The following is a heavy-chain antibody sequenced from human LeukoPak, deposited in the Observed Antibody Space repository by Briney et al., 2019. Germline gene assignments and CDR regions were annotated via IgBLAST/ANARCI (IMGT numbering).Heavy chain of an antibody. CDR1: GFTFSSYA. CDR3: AKFLPTHIVVANYYFDY. J-gene: IGHJ4*02. V-gene: IGHV3-23*01. CDR2: ISGSGGST. D-gene: IGHD2-21*01. Sequence: GGSLRLSCAASGFTFSSYAMSWVRQAPGKGLEWVSAISGSGGSTYYADSVKGRFTISRDNSKNTLYLQMNSLRAEDTAVYYCAKFLPTHIVVANYYFDYWGQGTLDTVSS.